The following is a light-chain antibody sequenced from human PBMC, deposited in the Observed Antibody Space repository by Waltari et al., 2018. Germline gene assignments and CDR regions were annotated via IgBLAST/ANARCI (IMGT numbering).Light chain of an antibody. CDR3: AAWDRSLRIVV. J-gene: IGLJ2*01. CDR2: GVI. CDR1: SSNIGVST. Sequence: QSVLTQPPSASGTPAQRVTISCSGSSSNIGVSTVNWYQQFPGTAPKLLIYGVIQRASGVPNGFPGSNSGTSASLAISGLQSEDEADYFCAAWDRSLRIVVFGGGTKLTVL. V-gene: IGLV1-44*01.